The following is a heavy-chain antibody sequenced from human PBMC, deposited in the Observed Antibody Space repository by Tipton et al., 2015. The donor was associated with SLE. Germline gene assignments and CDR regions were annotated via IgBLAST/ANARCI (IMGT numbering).Heavy chain of an antibody. D-gene: IGHD3-10*01. J-gene: IGHJ3*02. CDR3: ARDRGDADAFDI. Sequence: TLSLTCTVSGGSISSYYWSWIRQPAGKGLEWIGRVYTSGSTNYNPSLKSRVTLSVDTSKNQFSLTLSSVTAAATAVYYCARDRGDADAFDIWGQGTMVTVSS. CDR1: GGSISSYY. CDR2: VYTSGST. V-gene: IGHV4-4*07.